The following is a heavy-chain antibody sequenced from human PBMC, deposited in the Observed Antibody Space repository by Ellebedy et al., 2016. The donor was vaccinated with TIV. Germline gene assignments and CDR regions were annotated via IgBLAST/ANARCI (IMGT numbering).Heavy chain of an antibody. Sequence: GESLKISCAASGFTFSNYWMHWVRQVPGEGLVWVSRIGSAGIGTSYADSVKGRFTTSRDNAKNTLFLQMNSLRAEDTALYYCARVYCSGATCPAAFDIWGQGTMVTVSS. J-gene: IGHJ3*02. CDR2: IGSAGIGT. CDR3: ARVYCSGATCPAAFDI. CDR1: GFTFSNYW. V-gene: IGHV3-74*01. D-gene: IGHD2-15*01.